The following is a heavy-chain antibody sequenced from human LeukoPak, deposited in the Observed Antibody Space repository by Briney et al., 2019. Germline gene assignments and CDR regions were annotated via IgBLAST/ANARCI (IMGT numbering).Heavy chain of an antibody. D-gene: IGHD4-23*01. CDR1: GFTSDDYT. J-gene: IGHJ6*03. CDR3: AKDQGKDYYYYMDV. V-gene: IGHV3-43*01. Sequence: GGSLRLSCAASGFTSDDYTMHWVRQAPGKGLEWVSLISWDGGSTYYADSVKGRFTISRDNSKNSLYLQMNSLRTEDTALYYCAKDQGKDYYYYMDVWGKGTTVTVSS. CDR2: ISWDGGST.